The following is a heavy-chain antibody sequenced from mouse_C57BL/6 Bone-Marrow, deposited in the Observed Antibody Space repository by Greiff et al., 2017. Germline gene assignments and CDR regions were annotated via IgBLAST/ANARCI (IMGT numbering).Heavy chain of an antibody. J-gene: IGHJ2*01. V-gene: IGHV5-17*02. CDR3: ARGGFYYFDY. Sequence: EVQVVESGGGLVQPGGSRKLSCAASGFTFSSFGMHWVRQAPEKGLEWVAYISSGSSTIYYADTVKGRFTISRDNPKNTLFLQMTSLRSEDTAMYYCARGGFYYFDYWGQGTTLTGSS. CDR1: GFTFSSFG. CDR2: ISSGSSTI.